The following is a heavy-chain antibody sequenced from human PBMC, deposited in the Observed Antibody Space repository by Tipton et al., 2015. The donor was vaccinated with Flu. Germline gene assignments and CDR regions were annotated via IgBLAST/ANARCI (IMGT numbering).Heavy chain of an antibody. CDR1: RGSIMSGSPF. J-gene: IGHJ5*02. CDR3: ARRDYSNYVSDPKSWFDP. D-gene: IGHD4-11*01. V-gene: IGHV4-61*02. Sequence: TLSLTCYVSRGSIMSGSPFWSWLRQPAGKGLQWIGRVHTSGTPDYNPSLQSRITISIDTSKNQFSLNMRSVTAADMAVYYCARRDYSNYVSDPKSWFDPWGQGTLVAVSS. CDR2: VHTSGTP.